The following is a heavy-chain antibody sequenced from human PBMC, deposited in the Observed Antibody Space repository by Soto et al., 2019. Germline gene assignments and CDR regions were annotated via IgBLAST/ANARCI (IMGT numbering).Heavy chain of an antibody. V-gene: IGHV4-31*03. CDR2: IYYSGST. Sequence: SETLSLTCTVSGGSISSGGYYWSWIRQHPGKGLEWIGYIYYSGSTYYNPSLKSRVTISVDTSKNQFSLKLSSVTAADTAVYYCARAETDRKGDGMDVWGQGTTVTVSS. CDR1: GGSISSGGYY. J-gene: IGHJ6*02. CDR3: ARAETDRKGDGMDV. D-gene: IGHD3-16*01.